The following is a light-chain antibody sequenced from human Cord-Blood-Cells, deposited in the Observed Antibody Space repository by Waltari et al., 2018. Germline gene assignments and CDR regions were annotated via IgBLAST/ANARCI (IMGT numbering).Light chain of an antibody. Sequence: QSALTQPASVSGSPGQSITISCTGTSSDVGGYNYVSWYQQHPGKAPKLMIYDVRNRPSRVSNRFSGSTSGNTASLTISGLQAEDEAEYYCSSYTSSNPYVFGTGTKVTVL. J-gene: IGLJ1*01. CDR2: DVR. V-gene: IGLV2-14*03. CDR3: SSYTSSNPYV. CDR1: SSDVGGYNY.